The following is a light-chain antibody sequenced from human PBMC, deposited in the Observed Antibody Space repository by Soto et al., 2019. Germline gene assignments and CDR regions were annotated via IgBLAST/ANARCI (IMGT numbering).Light chain of an antibody. CDR3: SSYTSSSTYV. V-gene: IGLV2-14*01. CDR1: SSDVGAYKY. J-gene: IGLJ1*01. CDR2: DVS. Sequence: QSVLTQPASVSGSPGQSITISCTGTSSDVGAYKYVSWYQQHPGKAPKLMIYDVSNRPSGFSDRFSGSKSGNTASLTFFGLQAEDEADYYCSSYTSSSTYVFGTGTKVTVL.